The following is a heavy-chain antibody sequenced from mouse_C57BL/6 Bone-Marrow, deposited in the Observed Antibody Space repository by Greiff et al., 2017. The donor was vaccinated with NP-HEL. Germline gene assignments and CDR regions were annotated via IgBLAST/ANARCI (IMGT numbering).Heavy chain of an antibody. CDR3: AKTAQATLYYYAMDY. Sequence: QVQLQQPGAELVMPGASVKLSCKASGYTFTSYWMHWVKQRPGQGLEWIGEIDPSDSYTNYNQKFKGKSTLTVDKSSSTAYMQLSSLTSESSAVYYCAKTAQATLYYYAMDYWGQGTSVTVSS. V-gene: IGHV1-69*01. CDR1: GYTFTSYW. D-gene: IGHD3-2*02. CDR2: IDPSDSYT. J-gene: IGHJ4*01.